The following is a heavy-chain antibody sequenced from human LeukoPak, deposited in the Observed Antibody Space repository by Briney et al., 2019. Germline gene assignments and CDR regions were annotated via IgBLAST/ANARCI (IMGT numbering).Heavy chain of an antibody. Sequence: GESLQISCQGSGYSFTSYWIGWVRQMPGKGLEWMGIIYPGDSDTRYSPSFQGQVTISADKSISTAYLQWSSLKASDTAMYYCARHEVDLSLGYWGQGTLVTVSS. CDR1: GYSFTSYW. CDR2: IYPGDSDT. D-gene: IGHD2-15*01. V-gene: IGHV5-51*01. CDR3: ARHEVDLSLGY. J-gene: IGHJ4*02.